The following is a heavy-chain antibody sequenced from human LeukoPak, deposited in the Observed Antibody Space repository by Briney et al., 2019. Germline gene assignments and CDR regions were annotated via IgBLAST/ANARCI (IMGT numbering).Heavy chain of an antibody. J-gene: IGHJ6*03. CDR2: ISGDGGIT. CDR1: GFTFSTYA. CDR3: AGAYYDSWSGYYTNYYYYMGV. Sequence: PGGSLRLSCAGSGFTFSTYAMNWVRQAPGKGLEWVLAISGDGGITYYADSAKGRFTISRDNSKDTLFLQMNSLRVEDTAVYYCAGAYYDSWSGYYTNYYYYMGVWAKGTPVTVSS. V-gene: IGHV3-23*01. D-gene: IGHD3-3*01.